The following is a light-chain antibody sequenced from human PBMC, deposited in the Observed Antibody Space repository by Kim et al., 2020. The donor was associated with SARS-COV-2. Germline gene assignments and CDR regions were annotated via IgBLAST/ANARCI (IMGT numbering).Light chain of an antibody. CDR2: ENN. Sequence: KFMLTQPHSVSESPGKTVTISCTRSSGSIASNFVQWYQQRPGSVPTTVIFENNDRPSGVPDRFSGSIDSSSNSASLTISGLTTEDEADYYCQSFDDNDHWVFGGGTQLTVL. CDR1: SGSIASNF. V-gene: IGLV6-57*03. J-gene: IGLJ3*02. CDR3: QSFDDNDHWV.